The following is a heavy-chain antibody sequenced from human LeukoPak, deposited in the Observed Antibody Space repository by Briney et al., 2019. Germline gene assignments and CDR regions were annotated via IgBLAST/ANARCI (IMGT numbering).Heavy chain of an antibody. V-gene: IGHV1-46*01. Sequence: ASVTVSYKASGYTFTSYYMHWVRQAPGQGREWMGIINPSGGSTSNAQKFQGRVIMTRDMSTSTVYMELSSLRSEDTAVYYCARGGVIIPAAMTVYYYYYYMDVWGKGTTVTISS. CDR3: ARGGVIIPAAMTVYYYYYYMDV. CDR2: INPSGGST. CDR1: GYTFTSYY. J-gene: IGHJ6*03. D-gene: IGHD2-2*01.